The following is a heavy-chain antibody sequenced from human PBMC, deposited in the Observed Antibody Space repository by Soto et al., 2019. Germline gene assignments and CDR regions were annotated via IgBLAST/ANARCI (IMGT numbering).Heavy chain of an antibody. Sequence: ASVKLSCKASGYTFTSCGISWVREAPGQGLEWMGWISAYNGNTNYAQKLQGRVTMTTDTSTSTAYMELRSLRSDDTAVYYCARRPTYYYDSSGREPNFDYWGQGTLVTVSS. D-gene: IGHD3-22*01. CDR2: ISAYNGNT. CDR3: ARRPTYYYDSSGREPNFDY. CDR1: GYTFTSCG. J-gene: IGHJ4*02. V-gene: IGHV1-18*01.